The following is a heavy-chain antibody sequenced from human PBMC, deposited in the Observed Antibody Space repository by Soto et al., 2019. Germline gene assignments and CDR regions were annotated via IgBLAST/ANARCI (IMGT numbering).Heavy chain of an antibody. V-gene: IGHV4-61*01. J-gene: IGHJ3*02. D-gene: IGHD2-15*01. CDR1: GGSVSSGSYY. Sequence: QVQLQESGPGLVKPSETLSLTCTVSGGSVSSGSYYWSWIRQPPGKGLEWIGYIYYSGSTNYNPSLKSRVTISVDTSKNQFSLKLSSVTAADTAVYYCARIFYCSGGSCYTDAFDIWGQGTMVTVSS. CDR3: ARIFYCSGGSCYTDAFDI. CDR2: IYYSGST.